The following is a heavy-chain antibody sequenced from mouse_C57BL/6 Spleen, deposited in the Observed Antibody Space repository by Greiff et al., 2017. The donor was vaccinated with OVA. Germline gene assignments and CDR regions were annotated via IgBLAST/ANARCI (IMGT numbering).Heavy chain of an antibody. J-gene: IGHJ4*01. CDR2: IDPSDSYT. CDR1: GYTFTSYW. V-gene: IGHV1-69*01. CDR3: ANLREDAMDY. Sequence: VKLQQPGAELVMPGASVKLSCKASGYTFTSYWMHWVKQRPGQGLEWIGEIDPSDSYTNYNQKFKGKSTLTVDKSSSTAYMQLSSLTSEDSAVYYCANLREDAMDYWGQGTSVTVSS.